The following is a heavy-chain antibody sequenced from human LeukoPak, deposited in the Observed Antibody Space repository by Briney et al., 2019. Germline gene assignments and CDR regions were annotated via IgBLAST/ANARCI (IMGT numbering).Heavy chain of an antibody. D-gene: IGHD3-10*01. CDR2: ISSSGTRA. V-gene: IGHV3-23*01. J-gene: IGHJ6*02. CDR1: GFIFKSYA. Sequence: GGSLRLSCAASGFIFKSYAMGWVRQAPGKGLEWVSTISSSGTRAYYADSVKGRFTISRDDSKNTFYLQMNSLRAEDTAVYYCAKGLWFGTYGMDVWGQGTTVTVSS. CDR3: AKGLWFGTYGMDV.